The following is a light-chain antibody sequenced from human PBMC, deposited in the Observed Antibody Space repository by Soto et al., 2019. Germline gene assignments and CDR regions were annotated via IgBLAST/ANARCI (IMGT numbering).Light chain of an antibody. CDR3: SSYRSSSTLWV. Sequence: QSVLTQPASVSGSPGQSITISCTGTSSDVGGHNYVSWYQQHPGKAPKLMIYEVSNRPSGVSNRFSGSKSGDTASLTISGLQAEDEADYYCSSYRSSSTLWVFGGGTKVTVL. CDR2: EVS. J-gene: IGLJ3*02. V-gene: IGLV2-14*01. CDR1: SSDVGGHNY.